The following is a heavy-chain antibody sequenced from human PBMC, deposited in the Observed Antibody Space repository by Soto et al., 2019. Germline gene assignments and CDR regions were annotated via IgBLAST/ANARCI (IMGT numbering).Heavy chain of an antibody. CDR2: IYYSGSA. J-gene: IGHJ4*01. CDR1: GGSISSYY. D-gene: IGHD6-13*01. V-gene: IGHV4-59*01. Sequence: SETLSLTCTASGGSISSYYWSWIRQPPGKGLEWIAYIYYSGSADYNPSLKSRVTMSVDTSKNEFSLKLSSVTAADTAVYYCARGETSSFWYQFDSWGRGTRVTVSS. CDR3: ARGETSSFWYQFDS.